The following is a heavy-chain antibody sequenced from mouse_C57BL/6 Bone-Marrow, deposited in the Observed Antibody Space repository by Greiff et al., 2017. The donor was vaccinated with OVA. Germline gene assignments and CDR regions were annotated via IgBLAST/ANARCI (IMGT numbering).Heavy chain of an antibody. J-gene: IGHJ4*01. CDR2: IHPNSGST. CDR3: ARWRGNSPYAMDY. CDR1: GYTFTSYW. V-gene: IGHV1-64*01. Sequence: QVQLQQPGAELVKPGASVKLSCKASGYTFTSYWMHWVKQRPGQGLEWIGMIHPNSGSTNYNEKFKSKATLTVDKSSSTAYMQLSSLTSEDSAVYYCARWRGNSPYAMDYWGQGTSVTVSS. D-gene: IGHD2-1*01.